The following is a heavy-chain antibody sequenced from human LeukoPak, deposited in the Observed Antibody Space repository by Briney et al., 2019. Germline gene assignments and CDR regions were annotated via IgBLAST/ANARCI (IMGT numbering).Heavy chain of an antibody. CDR2: IRYDGSNK. J-gene: IGHJ4*02. Sequence: GGSLRLSCAASGFTFSNYGVHWVRQAPGKGLEWVSFIRYDGSNKYYADSVKGRFTISRDNSKNTLYLQMNSLRAEDTAVYHCAKDGYDGSGAYIDYWGQGTLVTVSS. V-gene: IGHV3-30*02. CDR3: AKDGYDGSGAYIDY. CDR1: GFTFSNYG. D-gene: IGHD3-22*01.